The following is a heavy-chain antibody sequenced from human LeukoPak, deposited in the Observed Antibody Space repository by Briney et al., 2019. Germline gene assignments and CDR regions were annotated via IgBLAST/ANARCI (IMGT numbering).Heavy chain of an antibody. Sequence: ASVKVSFKASGYTFTVYYMHWVRQAPGQGLEWMGWINPNSGGTNYAQKFQGRVTMTRDTSISTAYMELSRLRSDDTAVYYCARDPERYDFWSGYYSKEYYFDYWGQGTLVTVSS. V-gene: IGHV1-2*02. CDR1: GYTFTVYY. CDR2: INPNSGGT. J-gene: IGHJ4*02. CDR3: ARDPERYDFWSGYYSKEYYFDY. D-gene: IGHD3-3*01.